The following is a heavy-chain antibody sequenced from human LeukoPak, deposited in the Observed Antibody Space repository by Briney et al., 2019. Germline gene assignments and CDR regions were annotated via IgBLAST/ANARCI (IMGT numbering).Heavy chain of an antibody. CDR3: ARELRWGNSIDY. J-gene: IGHJ4*02. CDR2: IYYSGTT. V-gene: IGHV4-59*01. CDR1: GGSFSSYY. D-gene: IGHD4-23*01. Sequence: SETLSLTCTISGGSFSSYYWSWIRQPPGKGLEWIGYIYYSGTTNYSPSLRSRVTISIDTSKNQFSLKLSSVTAADTAVYYCARELRWGNSIDYWGQGTLVTVSS.